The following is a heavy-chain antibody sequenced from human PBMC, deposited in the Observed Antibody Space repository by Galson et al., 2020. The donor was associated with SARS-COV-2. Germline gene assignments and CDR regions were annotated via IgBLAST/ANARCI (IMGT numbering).Heavy chain of an antibody. V-gene: IGHV4-34*01. CDR1: GFTFSGYS. CDR3: ARGHRGVVPSPVLGLGPFYSYYYMDV. J-gene: IGHJ6*03. D-gene: IGHD3-16*01. Sequence: SETLSLTCAAYGFTFSGYSWTWIRQPPGKGLEWIGEINISGNTNYSPSLRSRVTISVDTSKNQFSLNLRSVTAADTALYYCARGHRGVVPSPVLGLGPFYSYYYMDVWAKGTTVTVSS. CDR2: INISGNT.